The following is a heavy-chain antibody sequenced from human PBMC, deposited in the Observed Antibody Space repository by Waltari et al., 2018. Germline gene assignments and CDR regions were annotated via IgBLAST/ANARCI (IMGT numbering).Heavy chain of an antibody. Sequence: QVQLQESGPGLVKPSETLSLTCTVSGGSISSHYWSWIRQPPGKGLEWIGYIYYSGSTNYNPFLKSRVTISVDTSKNQFSLKLSSVTAADTAVYYCARASMVRGVTYFDYWGQGTLVTVSS. CDR3: ARASMVRGVTYFDY. CDR1: GGSISSHY. CDR2: IYYSGST. V-gene: IGHV4-59*11. J-gene: IGHJ4*02. D-gene: IGHD3-10*01.